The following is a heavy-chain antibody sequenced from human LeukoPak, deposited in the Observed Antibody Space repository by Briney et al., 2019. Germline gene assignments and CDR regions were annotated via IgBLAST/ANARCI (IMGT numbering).Heavy chain of an antibody. Sequence: GGSLRLSCAASGFTSSSYWMHWVRQAPGKGLVWFSHINSDGSSTRYADSVKGRFTISRDNAKNTLYLQVSSLRAEDTALYYCARGGSPPEVLGDTFDIWGHGTMVTVSS. CDR3: ARGGSPPEVLGDTFDI. CDR1: GFTSSSYW. CDR2: INSDGSST. D-gene: IGHD1-26*01. J-gene: IGHJ3*02. V-gene: IGHV3-74*01.